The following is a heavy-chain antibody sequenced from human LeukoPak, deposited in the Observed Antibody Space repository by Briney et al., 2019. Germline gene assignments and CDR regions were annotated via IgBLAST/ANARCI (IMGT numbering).Heavy chain of an antibody. CDR2: IYHSGST. V-gene: IGHV4-4*02. Sequence: PSETLSLTCAASGGSISSSNWWTWVRQPPGKGLEWIGEIYHSGSTNYNPSLRSRVTISVDKSKNQLSLKLSSVTAADTAVYYCARVPLGYSYGYSGYYYYYYMDVWGKGTTVTVS. CDR1: GGSISSSNW. D-gene: IGHD5-18*01. J-gene: IGHJ6*03. CDR3: ARVPLGYSYGYSGYYYYYYMDV.